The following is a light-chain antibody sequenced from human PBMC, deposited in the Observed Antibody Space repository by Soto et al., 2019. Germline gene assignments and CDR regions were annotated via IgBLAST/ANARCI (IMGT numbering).Light chain of an antibody. CDR1: QNINNW. CDR3: QHTQT. J-gene: IGKJ1*01. CDR2: DAS. Sequence: DFQMTQSPSTLSASVGDRVTITCRASQNINNWVAWYQQKPGKAPKFLIYDASTLQRGVPSRFSGSGFGTEFSLTISSLQPDDFGSYYCQHTQTFGQGTKVEIK. V-gene: IGKV1-5*01.